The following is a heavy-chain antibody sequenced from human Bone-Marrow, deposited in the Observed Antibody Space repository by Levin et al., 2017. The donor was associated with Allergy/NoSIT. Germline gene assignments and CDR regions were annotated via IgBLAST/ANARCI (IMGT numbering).Heavy chain of an antibody. J-gene: IGHJ4*02. CDR3: ARRQRGYSYGYDY. V-gene: IGHV3-7*01. CDR1: GFTFSSYW. D-gene: IGHD5-18*01. CDR2: IKQDGSEK. Sequence: PGGSLRLSCAASGFTFSSYWMSWVRQAPGKGLEWVANIKQDGSEKYYVDSVKGRFTISRDNAKNSLYLQMNSLRAEDTAVYYCARRQRGYSYGYDYWGQGTLVTVSS.